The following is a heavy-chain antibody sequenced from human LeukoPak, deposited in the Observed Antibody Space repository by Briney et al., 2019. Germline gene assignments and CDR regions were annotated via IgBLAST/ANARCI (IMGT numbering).Heavy chain of an antibody. CDR3: ARVSHPAYDSSGYYYGY. J-gene: IGHJ4*02. CDR2: INPNSGGT. D-gene: IGHD3-22*01. Sequence: ASVKVSCKASGYTFTGYYMHWVRQAPGQGLEWRGWINPNSGGTNYAQKFQGRVTMTRDTSISTAYMELSRLRSDDTAVYYCARVSHPAYDSSGYYYGYWGQGTLVTVSS. V-gene: IGHV1-2*02. CDR1: GYTFTGYY.